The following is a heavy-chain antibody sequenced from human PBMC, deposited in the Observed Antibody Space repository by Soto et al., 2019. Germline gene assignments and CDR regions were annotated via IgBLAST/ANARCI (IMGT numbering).Heavy chain of an antibody. Sequence: XSVKVSWTSSVCTFTSYGSHWVRQAPGQGLEWMGWISAYNGNTNYAQKLQGRVTMATDTSTSTAYMEVRSLRYDDTAVYYCARVSMVRGLVITNKWFGPWGQGTLVTVSS. D-gene: IGHD3-10*01. J-gene: IGHJ5*02. CDR2: ISAYNGNT. CDR1: VCTFTSYG. CDR3: ARVSMVRGLVITNKWFGP. V-gene: IGHV1-18*04.